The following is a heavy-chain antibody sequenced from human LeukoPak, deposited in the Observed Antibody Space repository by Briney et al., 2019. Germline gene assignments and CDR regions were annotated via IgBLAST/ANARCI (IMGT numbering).Heavy chain of an antibody. J-gene: IGHJ4*02. CDR1: GGSFSGYY. Sequence: SSETLSLTCAVYGGSFSGYYWSWIRQPPGKGLEWIGEINHSGSTNYNPSPKSRVTISVDTSKNQFSLKLSSVTAADTAVYYCARQLGGWYGPNFDYWGQGTLVTVSS. CDR3: ARQLGGWYGPNFDY. CDR2: INHSGST. D-gene: IGHD6-19*01. V-gene: IGHV4-34*01.